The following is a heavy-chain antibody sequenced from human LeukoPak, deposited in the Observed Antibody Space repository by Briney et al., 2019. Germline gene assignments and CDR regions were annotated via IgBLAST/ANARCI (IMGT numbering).Heavy chain of an antibody. CDR3: AGWGDDFWSTKTEDY. D-gene: IGHD3-3*01. J-gene: IGHJ4*02. CDR2: LSGNGGST. CDR1: GFPFSSYA. V-gene: IGHV3-23*01. Sequence: GGSLRLSCGASGFPFSSYAMSWVRQAPAKGLEWVSALSGNGGSTYYADSVKGRFTISRDNSKNTVYLQMKSLRAEDTAVYYCAGWGDDFWSTKTEDYWGQGTLVTVSS.